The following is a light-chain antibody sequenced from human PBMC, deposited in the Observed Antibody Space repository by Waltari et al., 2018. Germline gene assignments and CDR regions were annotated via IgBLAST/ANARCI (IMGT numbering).Light chain of an antibody. V-gene: IGLV2-14*03. CDR3: SSQSSDNVVL. J-gene: IGLJ2*01. CDR1: SSDVGGYTL. CDR2: DVS. Sequence: QSALTQPASVSGPPGQSITITCTGTSSDVGGYTLFPWYQDHPGQAPKVIIYDVSDRPSGISERFSGSKAGNTASLTISGLQAEDEADYYCSSQSSDNVVLFGGGTKLTVL.